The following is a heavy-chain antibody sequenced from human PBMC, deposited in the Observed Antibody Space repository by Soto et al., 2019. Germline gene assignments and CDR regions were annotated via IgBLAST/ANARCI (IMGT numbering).Heavy chain of an antibody. Sequence: QVQLVQSGAEVKKPGSSVKVSCKASGGTFSCYTISWVRQAPGQGLEWMGRIIPILGIANYAQKFQGRVTITADKSTSTAYMELSSLRSEDTAVYYCARGVVPAAMPSYYYYYMDVWGKGTTVTVSS. CDR1: GGTFSCYT. CDR2: IIPILGIA. V-gene: IGHV1-69*02. J-gene: IGHJ6*03. CDR3: ARGVVPAAMPSYYYYYMDV. D-gene: IGHD2-2*01.